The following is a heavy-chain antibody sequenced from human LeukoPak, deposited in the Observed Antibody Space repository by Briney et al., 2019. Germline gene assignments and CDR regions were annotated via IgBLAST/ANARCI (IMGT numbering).Heavy chain of an antibody. D-gene: IGHD3-10*01. J-gene: IGHJ4*02. V-gene: IGHV4-34*01. CDR3: ARGLVYGSGTSQGY. CDR2: INDSGST. Sequence: PSETLSLTCGVYGGSFRGYYWSWIRQPPGKGLEWIGEINDSGSTNYNPSLKSRVTISVDMSKNQFSLTLSSVTAADTAVYYCARGLVYGSGTSQGYWGQGTLVTVSS. CDR1: GGSFRGYY.